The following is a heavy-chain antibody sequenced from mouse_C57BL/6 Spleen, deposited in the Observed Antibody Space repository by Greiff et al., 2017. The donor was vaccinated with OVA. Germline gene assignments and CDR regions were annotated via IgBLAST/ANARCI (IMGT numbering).Heavy chain of an antibody. CDR1: GYTFTDYE. CDR2: IDPETGGT. Sequence: QVQLQQSGAELVRPGASVTLSCKVSGYTFTDYEMHWVKQTPVHGLEWIGAIDPETGGTAYNQKFKGKAILTADKSSSTAYMELRSLTSEDSAVYYCTVMYYYGSSYSYWGQGTTLTVSS. D-gene: IGHD1-1*01. CDR3: TVMYYYGSSYSY. V-gene: IGHV1-15*01. J-gene: IGHJ2*01.